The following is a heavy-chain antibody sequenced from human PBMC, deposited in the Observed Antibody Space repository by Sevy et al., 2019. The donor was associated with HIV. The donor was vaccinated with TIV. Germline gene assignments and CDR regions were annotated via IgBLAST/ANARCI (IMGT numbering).Heavy chain of an antibody. CDR3: ARTPLYYYYMDV. J-gene: IGHJ6*03. CDR1: GFTFSSYE. CDR2: ISSSGSTI. Sequence: GGSLRLSCAASGFTFSSYEMNWVRQAPGKGLEWVSYISSSGSTIYYADSVKGRFTMSRDNAKNSLYLQMNSLRAEDTAVYYCARTPLYYYYMDVWGKGTTVTVSS. V-gene: IGHV3-48*03.